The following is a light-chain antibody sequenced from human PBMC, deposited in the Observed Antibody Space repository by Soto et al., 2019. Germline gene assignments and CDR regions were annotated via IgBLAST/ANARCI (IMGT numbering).Light chain of an antibody. CDR1: SSDVGGYNF. Sequence: QSALTQPRSVSGSPGQSVTISCTGTSSDVGGYNFVSWYQQHPGKAPKLMIYDVSERPLGVPDRFSGTKSGNTASLTISGLQAEDEADYYCCSYACSYTLVFGGGTKLTVL. J-gene: IGLJ2*01. CDR3: CSYACSYTLV. CDR2: DVS. V-gene: IGLV2-11*01.